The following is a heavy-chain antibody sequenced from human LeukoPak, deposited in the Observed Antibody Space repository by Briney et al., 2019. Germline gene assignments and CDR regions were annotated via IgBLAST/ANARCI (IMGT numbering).Heavy chain of an antibody. D-gene: IGHD1-26*01. CDR1: GFTFSRYD. Sequence: PGGSLRLSCTVSGFTFSRYDMHWVRQTTGKGLEWVSAIVPAGDTYYPDSVKGRFTISRDNTKNSLYLQMNSLRAEDTAVYYCGRYGVVGATPDYWGQGTLVTVSP. CDR3: GRYGVVGATPDY. CDR2: IVPAGDT. V-gene: IGHV3-13*04. J-gene: IGHJ4*02.